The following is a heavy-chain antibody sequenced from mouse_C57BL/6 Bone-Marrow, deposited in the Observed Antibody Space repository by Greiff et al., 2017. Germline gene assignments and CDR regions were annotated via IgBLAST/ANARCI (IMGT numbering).Heavy chain of an antibody. V-gene: IGHV1-64*01. CDR1: GYPFTSYW. CDR3: ARVGRGRITTASEYFDY. CDR2: IHPNSGST. Sequence: QVQLQQPGAELVKPGASVNLSCKASGYPFTSYWLHWVKQRPGQGLAWIGMIHPNSGSTNYNEKFKSKATLTVDTSSSTAYMQRSSLTSEDSAVYYCARVGRGRITTASEYFDYWGQGTTLTVSS. J-gene: IGHJ2*01. D-gene: IGHD1-1*01.